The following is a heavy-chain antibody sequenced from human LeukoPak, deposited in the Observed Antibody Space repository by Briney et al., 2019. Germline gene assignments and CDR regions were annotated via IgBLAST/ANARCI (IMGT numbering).Heavy chain of an antibody. CDR3: ARDQSFKIAARSIDY. V-gene: IGHV3-48*01. D-gene: IGHD6-6*01. CDR2: ISSSSSTI. CDR1: GFTFSSYS. Sequence: QSGGSLRLSCAASGFTFSSYSMNWVRQAPGKGLEWVSYISSSSSTIYYADSVKGRFTISRDNAKNSLYLQMNSLRAEDTAVYYCARDQSFKIAARSIDYWGQGTLVTVSS. J-gene: IGHJ4*02.